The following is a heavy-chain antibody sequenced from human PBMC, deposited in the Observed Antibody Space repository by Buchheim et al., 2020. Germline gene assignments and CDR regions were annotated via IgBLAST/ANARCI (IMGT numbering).Heavy chain of an antibody. CDR3: ARGPRSSWYAPRYFDY. CDR2: ISSSGSTI. J-gene: IGHJ4*02. V-gene: IGHV3-48*03. CDR1: RFTFSSYE. D-gene: IGHD6-13*01. Sequence: EVQLVESGGGLVQPGGSLRLSCAASRFTFSSYEMNWVRQAPGKGLEWVSYISSSGSTIYYADSVKGRFTISRDNAKNSLYLQMNSLRAEDTAVYYCARGPRSSWYAPRYFDYWGQGTL.